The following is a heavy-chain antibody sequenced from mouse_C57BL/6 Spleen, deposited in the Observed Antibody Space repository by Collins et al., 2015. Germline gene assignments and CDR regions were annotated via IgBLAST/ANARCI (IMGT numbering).Heavy chain of an antibody. CDR1: GFSLTSYG. V-gene: IGHV2-2*02. CDR3: ARNRAIYYYGSSYYFDY. D-gene: IGHD1-1*01. Sequence: QVQLKQSGPGLVQPSQSLSITCTVSGFSLTSYGVHWVRQSPGKGLEWLGVIWSGGSTDYNAAFISRLSISKDNSKSQVFFKMNSLQANDTAIYYYARNRAIYYYGSSYYFDYWGQGTTLTVSS. J-gene: IGHJ2*01. CDR2: IWSGGST.